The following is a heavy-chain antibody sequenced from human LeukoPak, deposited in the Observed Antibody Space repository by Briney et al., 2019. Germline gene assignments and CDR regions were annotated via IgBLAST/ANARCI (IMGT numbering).Heavy chain of an antibody. J-gene: IGHJ4*02. CDR2: IYYSGST. Sequence: SETLSLTCTVSGGSISSSSYYWGWIRQPPGEGLEWIGSIYYSGSTYYNPSLKSRVTISVDTSKNQFSLKLSSVTAADTAVYYCARLGRIAAAGTPYYWGQGTLVTVSS. CDR3: ARLGRIAAAGTPYY. D-gene: IGHD6-13*01. V-gene: IGHV4-39*01. CDR1: GGSISSSSYY.